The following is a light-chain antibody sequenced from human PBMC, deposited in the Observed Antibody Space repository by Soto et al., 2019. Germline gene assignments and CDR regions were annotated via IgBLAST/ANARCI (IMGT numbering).Light chain of an antibody. V-gene: IGKV3D-20*02. CDR1: QSVSSSY. CDR3: QQRKNWPLT. J-gene: IGKJ4*01. Sequence: IVFTQSPGTLSLSPGERSTLSCRSSQSVSSSYLAWYQQKPGQAPRLLIYGASSRATGIPDRFSGSGSGTDFTLTISSLEPQDFAVYYCQQRKNWPLTFGGGTKVDIK. CDR2: GAS.